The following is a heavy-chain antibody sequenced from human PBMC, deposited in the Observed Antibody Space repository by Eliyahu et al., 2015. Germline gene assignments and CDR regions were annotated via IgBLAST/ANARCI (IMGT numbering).Heavy chain of an antibody. CDR1: GFXFXGXA. V-gene: IGHV3-73*02. J-gene: IGHJ4*02. CDR2: IRSKANSYAT. Sequence: EVQLVXSGGGLVQPGGSLKLXCAASGFXFXGXAMHWVRQASGKGLEWVGRIRSKANSYATAYAASVKGRFTISRDDSKNTAYLQMNSLKTEDTAVYYCFVVVAATKSGYYFDYWGQGTLVTVSS. D-gene: IGHD2-15*01. CDR3: FVVVAATKSGYYFDY.